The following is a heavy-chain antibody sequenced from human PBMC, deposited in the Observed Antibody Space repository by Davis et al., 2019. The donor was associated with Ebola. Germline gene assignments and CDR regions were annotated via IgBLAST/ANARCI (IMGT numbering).Heavy chain of an antibody. CDR2: IGVGGPNT. D-gene: IGHD2-21*02. V-gene: IGHV3-23*01. J-gene: IGHJ2*01. CDR1: GFTFSSYG. Sequence: PGGSLRLSCAASGFTFSSYGMSWVRQAPGKGLEWVSVIGVGGPNTVSSDSVKGRLTISRDDSKNTLFLQMNSLRAEDTAVYYCARRLRVTPSGSWFFDLWGRGTLVTVSS. CDR3: ARRLRVTPSGSWFFDL.